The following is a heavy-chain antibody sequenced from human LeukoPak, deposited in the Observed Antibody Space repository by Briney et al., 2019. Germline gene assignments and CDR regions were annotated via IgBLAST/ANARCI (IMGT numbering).Heavy chain of an antibody. D-gene: IGHD3-22*01. J-gene: IGHJ4*02. V-gene: IGHV1-18*01. CDR2: IRAYNGNT. Sequence: ASVKVSCKASGYTFTSYGISWVRQAPGQGLEWMGWIRAYNGNTNYAQKLQGRVTMTTDTSTSTAYMELRSLRSDDTAVYYCARVAWGNYYDSSGYYGYFDYWGQGTLVTVSP. CDR3: ARVAWGNYYDSSGYYGYFDY. CDR1: GYTFTSYG.